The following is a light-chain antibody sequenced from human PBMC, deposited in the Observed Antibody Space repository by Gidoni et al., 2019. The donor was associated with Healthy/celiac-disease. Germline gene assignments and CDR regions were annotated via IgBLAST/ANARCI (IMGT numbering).Light chain of an antibody. Sequence: APGIPGQRVTNSCSRSSSNIGSHTVNWYQLFPGTAPKLLIYSKNQRPSGVPDRFSGSKSGNSACLASSGLQTEDEADYYCASWEDSLNGAVFGGGTKLTVL. V-gene: IGLV1-44*01. CDR3: ASWEDSLNGAV. CDR2: SKN. J-gene: IGLJ2*01. CDR1: SSNIGSHT.